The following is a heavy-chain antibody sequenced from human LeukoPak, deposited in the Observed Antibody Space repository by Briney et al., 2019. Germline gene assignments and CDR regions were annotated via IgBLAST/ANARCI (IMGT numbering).Heavy chain of an antibody. CDR1: GFTFSSYG. Sequence: AGGSLRLSCAASGFTFSSYGMHWVRQAPGKGLEWVAVISYDGSNKYYADSVKGRFTISRDNSKNTLYLQMNSLRAEDTAVYYCAKDGGYCSGGSCYSAYYVFDYWGQGTLVTVSS. J-gene: IGHJ4*02. D-gene: IGHD2-15*01. CDR3: AKDGGYCSGGSCYSAYYVFDY. V-gene: IGHV3-30*18. CDR2: ISYDGSNK.